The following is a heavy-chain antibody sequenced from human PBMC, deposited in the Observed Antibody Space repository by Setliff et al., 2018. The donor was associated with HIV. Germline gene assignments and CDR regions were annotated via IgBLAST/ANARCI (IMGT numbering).Heavy chain of an antibody. Sequence: PSETLSLTCTVSGASLRSQYWSWIRKPPGKGLEWIGYISYSGSTNYNPSLESRVAMSVDTSKQQFSLEVSSVTAADTAVYYCARTRGYSYGTLAGFDYWGRGSLVTVSS. CDR1: GASLRSQY. V-gene: IGHV4-59*11. D-gene: IGHD5-18*01. CDR2: ISYSGST. CDR3: ARTRGYSYGTLAGFDY. J-gene: IGHJ4*01.